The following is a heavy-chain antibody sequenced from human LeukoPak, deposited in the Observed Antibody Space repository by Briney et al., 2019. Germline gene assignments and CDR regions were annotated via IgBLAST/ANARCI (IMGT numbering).Heavy chain of an antibody. CDR1: GYTFTGYY. CDR3: AREESFSGGSQSLDY. J-gene: IGHJ4*02. V-gene: IGHV1-2*02. CDR2: INPNTGGT. D-gene: IGHD2-15*01. Sequence: ASVKVSRKASGYTFTGYYIHWVRQAPGQGLEWMAWINPNTGGTNYAQRFRGRVTMTRDTSVNTAYMELSRLRSDDTAVYFCAREESFSGGSQSLDYWGQGTLVTVSS.